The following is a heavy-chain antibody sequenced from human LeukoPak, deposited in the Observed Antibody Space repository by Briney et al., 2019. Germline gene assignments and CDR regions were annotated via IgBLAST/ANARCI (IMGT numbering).Heavy chain of an antibody. V-gene: IGHV4-38-2*01. CDR3: AHAVVPAAMDY. J-gene: IGHJ4*02. CDR1: GYSISSGYN. D-gene: IGHD2-2*01. CDR2: IYHSGST. Sequence: PSETLSLTCAVSGYSISSGYNWGWSRQPPGKGLEWIGSIYHSGSTYYNPSLKSRVTISVDTSKNHFSLKLSSVTAADTAVYYCAHAVVPAAMDYWGQGTLVTVSS.